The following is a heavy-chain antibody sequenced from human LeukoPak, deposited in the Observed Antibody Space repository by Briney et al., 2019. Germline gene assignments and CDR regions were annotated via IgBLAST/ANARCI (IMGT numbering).Heavy chain of an antibody. CDR1: GFTFSGFW. J-gene: IGHJ2*01. D-gene: IGHD6-19*01. V-gene: IGHV3-74*01. Sequence: GGSLRLSCAASGFTFSGFWMHWVRQTPGKGLVGVSRISDGSSTNYADSVKGRFTISRDNAKNTPYLQMNSLRAEDMAVYYCARGGWRGLDGYFDLWGRGTLVTVSS. CDR2: ISDGSST. CDR3: ARGGWRGLDGYFDL.